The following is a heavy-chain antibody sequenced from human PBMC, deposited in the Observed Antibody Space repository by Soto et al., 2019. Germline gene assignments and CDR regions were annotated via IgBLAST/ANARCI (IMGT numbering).Heavy chain of an antibody. J-gene: IGHJ4*02. Sequence: QVQLIQSAPEVKRPGASVRVSCRASGYTFTSYGLNWVRRAPGQGLEWMGRIASHDGSTVSAQSCKGRLTRTRDTFTNTAYLELGALTSDDTGLYFCWRNDGDDSTNFWGQGTLVTVSS. V-gene: IGHV1-18*04. CDR2: IASHDGST. D-gene: IGHD3-22*01. CDR1: GYTFTSYG. CDR3: WRNDGDDSTNF.